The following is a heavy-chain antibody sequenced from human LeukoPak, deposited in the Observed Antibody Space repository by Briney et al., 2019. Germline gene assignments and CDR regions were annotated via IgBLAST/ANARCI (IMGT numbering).Heavy chain of an antibody. CDR3: ARERDSSFDY. CDR1: GFTFSSYA. D-gene: IGHD6-19*01. Sequence: GGSLRLSCAASGFTFSSYAMSWVRQAPGKGLEWVSTISASGGSTYYADSVKGRFTISRDNAKNSLYLQMNSLRAEDTAVYYCARERDSSFDYWGQGTLVTVSS. J-gene: IGHJ4*02. V-gene: IGHV3-23*01. CDR2: ISASGGST.